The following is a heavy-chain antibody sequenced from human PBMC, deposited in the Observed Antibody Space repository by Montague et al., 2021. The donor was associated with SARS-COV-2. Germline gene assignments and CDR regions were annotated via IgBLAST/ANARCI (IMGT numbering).Heavy chain of an antibody. CDR1: GLSVTTSGLC. D-gene: IGHD3-16*01. Sequence: PALVKPTQTLTLTCTLSGLSVTTSGLCVGWIRQPPGKALEWLALIDWDNDEYYRPSLKTRLTISKDTSKNQVVLTMTNMDPADTATFFCARIFPPSRLGGGPDWYFDIWGRGTLVTISS. J-gene: IGHJ2*01. CDR3: ARIFPPSRLGGGPDWYFDI. CDR2: IDWDNDE. V-gene: IGHV2-70*01.